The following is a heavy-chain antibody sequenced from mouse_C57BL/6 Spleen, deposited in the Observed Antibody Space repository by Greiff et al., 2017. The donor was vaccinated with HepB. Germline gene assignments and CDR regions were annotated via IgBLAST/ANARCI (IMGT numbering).Heavy chain of an antibody. V-gene: IGHV2-9*01. CDR1: GFSLTSYG. CDR3: AKHRTTVVATDYAMDY. J-gene: IGHJ4*01. CDR2: IWGGGST. D-gene: IGHD1-1*01. Sequence: VKLMESGPGLVAPSQSLSITCTVSGFSLTSYGVDWVRQPPGKGLEWLGVIWGGGSTNYNSALMSRLSISKDNSKSQVFLKMNSLQTDDTAMYYCAKHRTTVVATDYAMDYWGQGTSVTVSS.